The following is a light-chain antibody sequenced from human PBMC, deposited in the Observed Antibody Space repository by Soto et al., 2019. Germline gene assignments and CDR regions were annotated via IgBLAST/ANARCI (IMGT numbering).Light chain of an antibody. CDR3: QQRSNWPPALS. CDR2: DAS. J-gene: IGKJ4*01. V-gene: IGKV3-11*01. CDR1: QSVNNF. Sequence: EVVLTQSPATLSLSPGDRATLSCRASQSVNNFLAWYQQKPGQTPRLLIYDASKRATGTPGRFSGSGSGTDFTLTISSLEPEDFAVYYCQQRSNWPPALSFGGGTKVEI.